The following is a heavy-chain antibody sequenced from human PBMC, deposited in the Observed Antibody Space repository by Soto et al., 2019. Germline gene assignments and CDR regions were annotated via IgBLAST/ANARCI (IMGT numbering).Heavy chain of an antibody. V-gene: IGHV1-69*02. Sequence: ASVKLSCKASADTFSCYTINWVRRAPGLGLEWVGRINPIVSMSNYAQKFQGRVSMTADKSTSTAYMELRSLRSDDTAMYFCAASYGSGYRAFDYWGQGALVTVSS. D-gene: IGHD3-10*01. CDR1: ADTFSCYT. J-gene: IGHJ4*02. CDR3: AASYGSGYRAFDY. CDR2: INPIVSMS.